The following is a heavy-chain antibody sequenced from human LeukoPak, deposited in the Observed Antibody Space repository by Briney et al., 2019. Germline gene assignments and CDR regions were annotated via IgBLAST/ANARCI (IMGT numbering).Heavy chain of an antibody. CDR1: SISSSYY. CDR3: AKSGIAAAGVAFDI. J-gene: IGHJ3*02. Sequence: PSETLSLTCNSISSSYYWGWIRQPPWKGLEWIGSIYHSGSTYYNPSLKSRVTISVDTSKNQFSLKLSSVTAADTAVYYCAKSGIAAAGVAFDIWGQGTMVTVSS. D-gene: IGHD6-13*01. V-gene: IGHV4-38-2*02. CDR2: IYHSGST.